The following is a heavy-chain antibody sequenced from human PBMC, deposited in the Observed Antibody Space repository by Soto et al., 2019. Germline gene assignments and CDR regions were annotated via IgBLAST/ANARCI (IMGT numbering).Heavy chain of an antibody. J-gene: IGHJ6*02. Sequence: GGSLRLSCAVSGFTFRNYDLTWVHQAPGKGLEWVSTISGSGVRTDYADAVKGRLTISRDNANNSLYLQMNSLRAEDTAIYYCAKDRGRGSPVSGGMDVWGQGTTVTVSS. CDR3: AKDRGRGSPVSGGMDV. CDR1: GFTFRNYD. CDR2: ISGSGVRT. D-gene: IGHD3-10*01. V-gene: IGHV3-23*01.